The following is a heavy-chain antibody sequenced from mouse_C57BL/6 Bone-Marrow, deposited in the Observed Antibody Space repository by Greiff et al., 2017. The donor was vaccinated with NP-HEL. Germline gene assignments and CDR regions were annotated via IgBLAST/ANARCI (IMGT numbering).Heavy chain of an antibody. Sequence: VQLQQSGAELVRPGTSVKMSCKASGYTFTNYWIGWAKQRPGHGLEWIGDIYPGGGYTNYNEKFKGKATLTADKSSSTAYMQFSSLTSEDSAIYYCARSDDGYYVAWFAYWGQGTLVTVSA. CDR1: GYTFTNYW. CDR2: IYPGGGYT. CDR3: ARSDDGYYVAWFAY. D-gene: IGHD2-3*01. J-gene: IGHJ3*01. V-gene: IGHV1-63*01.